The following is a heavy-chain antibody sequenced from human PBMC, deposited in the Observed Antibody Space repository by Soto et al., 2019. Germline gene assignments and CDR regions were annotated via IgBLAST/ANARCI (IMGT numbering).Heavy chain of an antibody. Sequence: PGGSLRLSCAASGFTFSSYGMHWVRQAPCKGLEWVAVISYDGSNKYYADSVKGRFTISRDNSKNTLYLQMNSLRAEDTAVYYCAKDEDAGPVAGIRLDYWGQGTLVTVSS. D-gene: IGHD6-19*01. CDR2: ISYDGSNK. CDR1: GFTFSSYG. CDR3: AKDEDAGPVAGIRLDY. V-gene: IGHV3-30*18. J-gene: IGHJ4*02.